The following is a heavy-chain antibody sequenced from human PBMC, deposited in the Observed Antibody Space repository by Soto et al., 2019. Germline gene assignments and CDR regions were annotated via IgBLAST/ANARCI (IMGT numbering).Heavy chain of an antibody. V-gene: IGHV3-7*01. CDR1: GFTFSRYW. CDR2: IKHDGSEQ. CDR3: TRDDEVLFES. Sequence: GGSLRLSCAASGFTFSRYWLSWVRQAPGKGLEWVANIKHDGSEQYYLESVKGRFTISRDNAKNSLYLQMNSLRAEDAALYYCTRDDEVLFESWGQGTLVTVSS. J-gene: IGHJ5*01.